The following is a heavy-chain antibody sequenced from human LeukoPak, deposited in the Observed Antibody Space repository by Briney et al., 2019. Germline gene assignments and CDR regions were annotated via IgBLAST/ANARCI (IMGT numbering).Heavy chain of an antibody. CDR2: IYYSGST. CDR1: GGSISSSSYY. CDR3: ARAKLQYQLAGLDYFDY. D-gene: IGHD2-2*01. J-gene: IGHJ4*02. Sequence: SETLSLTCTVSGGSISSSSYYWGWIRQAPGKGLEWIGSIYYSGSTYYNPSLKSRVTISVDTSKNQFSLKLSSVTAADTAVYYCARAKLQYQLAGLDYFDYWGQGTLVTVSS. V-gene: IGHV4-39*07.